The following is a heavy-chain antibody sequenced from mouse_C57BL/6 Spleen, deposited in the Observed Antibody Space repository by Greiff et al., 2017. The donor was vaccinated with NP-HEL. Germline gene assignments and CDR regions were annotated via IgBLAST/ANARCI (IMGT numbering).Heavy chain of an antibody. CDR1: GYTFTSYW. D-gene: IGHD2-4*01. J-gene: IGHJ3*01. CDR3: TRRDYYDYDGFAY. CDR2: IYPGNSDP. Sequence: SGTVLARPGASVKMSCKTSGYTFTSYWMHWVKQRPGPGLEWIGAIYPGNSDPSYNQKFKGKAKLTAVTSARTAYMELSSLTNEDSAVYYCTRRDYYDYDGFAYWGQGTLVTVSA. V-gene: IGHV1-5*01.